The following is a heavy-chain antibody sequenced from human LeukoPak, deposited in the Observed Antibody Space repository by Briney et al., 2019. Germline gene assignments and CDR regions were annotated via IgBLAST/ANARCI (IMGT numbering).Heavy chain of an antibody. V-gene: IGHV3-74*01. D-gene: IGHD6-13*01. J-gene: IGHJ5*02. CDR2: INSDGSST. CDR3: ARASSSWSTRVSWFDP. CDR1: GFTFSSYW. Sequence: GGSLRLSCAASGFTFSSYWMHWVRQAPGKGLVWVSRINSDGSSTSYADSVKGRFTISRDNAKNTLYLQMNSLRAGDTAVYYCARASSSWSTRVSWFDPWGQGTLVTVSS.